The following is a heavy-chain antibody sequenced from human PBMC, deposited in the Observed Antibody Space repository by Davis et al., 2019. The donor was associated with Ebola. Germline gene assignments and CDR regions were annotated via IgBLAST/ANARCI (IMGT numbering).Heavy chain of an antibody. Sequence: ASVKVSCKASGCTFTGYYLHWVRQAPGQGLEWMGWINPNSGGTIYAQEFQGRVTMTRDTSISTAYMELSRLRSDDTAVYYCARAKGAWGIYYFDDWGQESLVTVSS. J-gene: IGHJ4*02. CDR3: ARAKGAWGIYYFDD. D-gene: IGHD7-27*01. CDR1: GCTFTGYY. V-gene: IGHV1-2*02. CDR2: INPNSGGT.